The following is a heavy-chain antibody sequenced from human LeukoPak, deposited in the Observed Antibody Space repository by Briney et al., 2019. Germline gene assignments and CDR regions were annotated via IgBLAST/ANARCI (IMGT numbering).Heavy chain of an antibody. CDR3: ARGRPKTTTGTDYYYYGMDV. CDR2: MNPNSGNT. CDR1: GYTFTSYD. Sequence: GASVKVSCKASGYTFTSYDINWVRQATGQGLEWMGWMNPNSGNTGYAQKFQGRVTMTRNTSISTAYVELSSLRSEDTAVYYCARGRPKTTTGTDYYYYGMDVWGQGTTVTVSS. J-gene: IGHJ6*02. D-gene: IGHD1-1*01. V-gene: IGHV1-8*01.